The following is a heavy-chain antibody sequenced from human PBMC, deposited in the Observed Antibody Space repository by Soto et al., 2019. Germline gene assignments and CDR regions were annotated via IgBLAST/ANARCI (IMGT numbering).Heavy chain of an antibody. CDR3: ARGWVGGSWSPTEIYFDY. CDR1: GGSSSSYY. Sequence: SETLSLTCTVAGGSSSSYYWSWIRQPPGKGLEWIGYIYYSGSTNYNPSLKSRVTISVDTSKNQFSLKLSSVTAADTAVYYCARGWVGGSWSPTEIYFDYWGQGTLVTVSS. D-gene: IGHD1-26*01. J-gene: IGHJ4*02. CDR2: IYYSGST. V-gene: IGHV4-59*01.